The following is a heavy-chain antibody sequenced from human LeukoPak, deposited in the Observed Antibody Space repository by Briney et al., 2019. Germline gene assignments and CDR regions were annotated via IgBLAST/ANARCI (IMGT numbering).Heavy chain of an antibody. CDR3: AKGDIEVVSVARFDS. CDR1: GFSFNDYA. CDR2: ISGSVGRT. Sequence: PGGSLRLSCAASGFSFNDYAMMWVRQSPGKGLEWVSGISGSVGRTYYIDSVKGRFTISRDNSKRTVHLQMNSLRGEDTAVYYCAKGDIEVVSVARFDSWGQGTLVAVSS. J-gene: IGHJ5*01. V-gene: IGHV3-23*01. D-gene: IGHD2-2*01.